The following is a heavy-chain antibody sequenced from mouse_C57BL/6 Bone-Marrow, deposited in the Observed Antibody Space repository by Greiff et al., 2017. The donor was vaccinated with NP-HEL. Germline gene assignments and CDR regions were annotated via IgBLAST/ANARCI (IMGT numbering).Heavy chain of an antibody. CDR2: INYDGSST. CDR3: ARYRLNYFDY. Sequence: EVMLVESEGGLVQPGSSMKLSCTASGFTFSDYYMAWVRQVPEKGLEWVANINYDGSSTYYLDSLKSRFIISRDNAKNILYLQMSSLKSEDTATYYCARYRLNYFDYWGQGTTLTVSS. D-gene: IGHD2-12*01. J-gene: IGHJ2*01. V-gene: IGHV5-16*01. CDR1: GFTFSDYY.